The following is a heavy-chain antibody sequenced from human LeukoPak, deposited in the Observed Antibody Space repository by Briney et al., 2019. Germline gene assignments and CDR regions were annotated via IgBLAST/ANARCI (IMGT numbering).Heavy chain of an antibody. Sequence: GGSLRLSCAASGFTFSSYAMSWVRQAPGKGLEWVSAISGSGGSTYYADSVKGRFTISRDNSKNTLYLQMNSLRAEDTAVYYCAKVVTQTYYDFWSGYSFDYWGQGTLVTVSS. CDR2: ISGSGGST. D-gene: IGHD3-3*01. V-gene: IGHV3-23*01. CDR1: GFTFSSYA. J-gene: IGHJ4*02. CDR3: AKVVTQTYYDFWSGYSFDY.